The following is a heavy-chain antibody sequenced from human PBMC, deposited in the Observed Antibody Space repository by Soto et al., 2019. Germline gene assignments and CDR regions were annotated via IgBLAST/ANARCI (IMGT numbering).Heavy chain of an antibody. CDR2: IGTAGDT. CDR3: ARDRGHGSGSFAFDI. D-gene: IGHD3-10*01. V-gene: IGHV3-13*04. J-gene: IGHJ3*02. Sequence: GGSLRLSCAASGFTFSSYDMHWVRQATGKGLEWVSAIGTAGDTYYPGSVKGRFTISRENAKNSLYLQMNSLRAGDTAVYYCARDRGHGSGSFAFDIWGQGTMVTVSS. CDR1: GFTFSSYD.